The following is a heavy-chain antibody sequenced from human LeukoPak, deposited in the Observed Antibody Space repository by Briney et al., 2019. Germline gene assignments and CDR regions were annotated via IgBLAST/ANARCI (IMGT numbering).Heavy chain of an antibody. CDR1: GFTFSSYG. CDR3: AKDKYSSSWYPIDY. CDR2: IRYDGSNK. V-gene: IGHV3-30*02. Sequence: GGSLRLSCAASGFTFSSYGMHWVRQAPGKGLEWVAFIRYDGSNKYYADSVKGRFTISRDNSKNTLYLQMNSLRAEDTAVYYCAKDKYSSSWYPIDYWGQGTLVTVSS. J-gene: IGHJ4*02. D-gene: IGHD6-13*01.